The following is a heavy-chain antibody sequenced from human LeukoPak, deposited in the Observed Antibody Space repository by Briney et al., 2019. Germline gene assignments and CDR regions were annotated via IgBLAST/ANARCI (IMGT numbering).Heavy chain of an antibody. J-gene: IGHJ5*02. CDR1: GASISTSSNY. Sequence: SETLSLACTISGASISTSSNYWGWLRQPPGKGLEWIGSIYYQGRTYLNPSLRSRVTMSIDTSKSQVSLKLTSVSAADTAVYYCARHALVTAISTYNWLDPWGQGTLVTVSS. D-gene: IGHD2-21*02. V-gene: IGHV4-39*01. CDR3: ARHALVTAISTYNWLDP. CDR2: IYYQGRT.